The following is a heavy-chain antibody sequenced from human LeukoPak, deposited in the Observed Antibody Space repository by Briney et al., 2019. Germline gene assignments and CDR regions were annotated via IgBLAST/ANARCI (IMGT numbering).Heavy chain of an antibody. D-gene: IGHD3-3*01. V-gene: IGHV1-8*01. Sequence: GASVKVSCNISGDTFTTYDINWVRQATGQGLEWMGWMNPKSGNTVYAQKFQGRLTLTRDISISTAYMELSSLRSEDTAVYFCASAITIFDYYYMDVWGKGTTVTVSS. CDR3: ASAITIFDYYYMDV. CDR2: MNPKSGNT. J-gene: IGHJ6*03. CDR1: GDTFTTYD.